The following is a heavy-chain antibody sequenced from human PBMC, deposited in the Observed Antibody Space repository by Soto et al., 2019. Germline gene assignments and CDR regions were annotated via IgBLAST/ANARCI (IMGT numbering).Heavy chain of an antibody. CDR2: IIPIFGTA. CDR1: GGTFSSYA. Sequence: QVQLVQSGAEVKKPGSSVTVSCKASGGTFSSYAISWVRQAPGQGLEWMGGIIPIFGTANYAQKFQGRVTITADGSTSTAYMELSSLRSDDTAVYYCARAAVATITDYYCYGMDVWGQGTTVTVSS. CDR3: ARAAVATITDYYCYGMDV. V-gene: IGHV1-69*01. D-gene: IGHD5-12*01. J-gene: IGHJ6*02.